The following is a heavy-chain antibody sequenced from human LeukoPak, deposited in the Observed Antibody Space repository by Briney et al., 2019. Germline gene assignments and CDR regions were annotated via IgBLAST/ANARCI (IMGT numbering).Heavy chain of an antibody. D-gene: IGHD2-15*01. Sequence: PGRSLRLSCAASGFTFDDYAMHWVRQVPGKGLEWVSGVSWNSGTIGYADSVKGRFIISRDNSKNTLYLQMNSLRAEDTAVYYCARERVVAGNSFDPWGQGTLVTVSS. J-gene: IGHJ5*02. CDR1: GFTFDDYA. V-gene: IGHV3-9*01. CDR3: ARERVVAGNSFDP. CDR2: VSWNSGTI.